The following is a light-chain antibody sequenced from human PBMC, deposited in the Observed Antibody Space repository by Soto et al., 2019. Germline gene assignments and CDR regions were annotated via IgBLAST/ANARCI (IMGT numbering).Light chain of an antibody. CDR3: LSYTSSSTWV. Sequence: QSALTQPASVSGSPGQSITISCTGTTSDVGGYNYVSWYQQHPGTAPKLMIYEVSNRPSGVSDRFSGSMSGNTASLTISGLQSEDESDYYLLSYTSSSTWVFGRGTQLPVL. J-gene: IGLJ3*02. CDR1: TSDVGGYNY. CDR2: EVS. V-gene: IGLV2-14*01.